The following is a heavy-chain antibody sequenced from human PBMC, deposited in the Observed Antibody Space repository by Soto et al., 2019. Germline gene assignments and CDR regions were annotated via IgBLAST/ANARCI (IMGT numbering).Heavy chain of an antibody. Sequence: EVQLVESGGGLVQPGGSLRLSCTASGFIVSNTYVNWVRQAPGKGLEWVSVISNRGDTHYADSVRGRFSLSRDISDNTFHLQMNNLRVEDTAVYYCAREPRYCRVGSCSITGDAYDIWGQGTMVTVSS. J-gene: IGHJ3*02. CDR2: ISNRGDT. V-gene: IGHV3-66*01. D-gene: IGHD2-15*01. CDR3: AREPRYCRVGSCSITGDAYDI. CDR1: GFIVSNTY.